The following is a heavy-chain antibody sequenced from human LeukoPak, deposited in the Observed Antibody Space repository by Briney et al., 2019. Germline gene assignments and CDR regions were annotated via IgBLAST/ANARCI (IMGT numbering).Heavy chain of an antibody. CDR1: GFTFSTYA. D-gene: IGHD4-17*01. J-gene: IGHJ3*02. V-gene: IGHV3-23*01. CDR3: AKGRNGDNVAEASDI. CDR2: ISTSGGRT. Sequence: GGSLRLSCAASGFTFSTYAVNGVRQAPGKGLEWVSAISTSGGRTYYADSVKGRFTISRDNSKNALYLQMNGLRGEDTDVYYCAKGRNGDNVAEASDIWGQGTMVTVSS.